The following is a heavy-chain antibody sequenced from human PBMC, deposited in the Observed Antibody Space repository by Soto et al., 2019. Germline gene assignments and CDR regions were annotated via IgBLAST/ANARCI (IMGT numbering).Heavy chain of an antibody. CDR3: ARASGVPVLLWLDP. J-gene: IGHJ5*02. CDR2: IYYSGST. Sequence: PSETLSLTCTVSGGSISSYYWSWIRQPPGKGLEWIGYIYYSGSTNYNPSLKSRVTISVDTSKNQFSLKLSSVTAADTAVYYCARASGVPVLLWLDPWGQGTLVTVSS. CDR1: GGSISSYY. D-gene: IGHD3-10*01. V-gene: IGHV4-59*01.